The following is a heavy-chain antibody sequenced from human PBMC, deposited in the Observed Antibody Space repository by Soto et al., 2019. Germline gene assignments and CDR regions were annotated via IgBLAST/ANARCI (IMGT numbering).Heavy chain of an antibody. CDR3: ARYGTTVRENWFDP. CDR2: IYYSGST. V-gene: IGHV4-31*03. D-gene: IGHD4-17*01. J-gene: IGHJ5*02. Sequence: SETLSLTCTVSGGSISSGGYYWSWIRQHPGKGLEWIGYIYYSGSTYYNPSLKSRVTISVDTSKNQFSLKLSSVTAADTAVYYCARYGTTVRENWFDPWGQGTLVTVSS. CDR1: GGSISSGGYY.